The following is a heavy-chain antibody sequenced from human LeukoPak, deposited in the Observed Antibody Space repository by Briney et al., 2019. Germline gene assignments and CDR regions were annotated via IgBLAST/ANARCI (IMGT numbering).Heavy chain of an antibody. J-gene: IGHJ4*02. D-gene: IGHD6-13*01. CDR2: IIPIFGTA. Sequence: GASVKVSCKASGGTFSSYAISWVRQAPGQGLEWMGGIIPIFGTANYAQKFQGRVSITADESTSTTYMELSSLRSEDTAVYYCARAGITAAGTLDYWGQGTLVTVSS. V-gene: IGHV1-69*13. CDR3: ARAGITAAGTLDY. CDR1: GGTFSSYA.